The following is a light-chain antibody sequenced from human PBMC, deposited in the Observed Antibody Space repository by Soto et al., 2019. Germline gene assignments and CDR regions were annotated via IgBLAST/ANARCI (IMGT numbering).Light chain of an antibody. CDR2: EVS. J-gene: IGLJ1*01. Sequence: QSALAQPASVSGSPGQSITISCTGTSSDVGAYDFVSWYQQHPDKAPKLMIYEVSNRPSGVSYRFSGSKSVNTATLTISGLQAQAEADYYCSSYTTSSTRVFGTGTKLTVL. CDR1: SSDVGAYDF. V-gene: IGLV2-14*03. CDR3: SSYTTSSTRV.